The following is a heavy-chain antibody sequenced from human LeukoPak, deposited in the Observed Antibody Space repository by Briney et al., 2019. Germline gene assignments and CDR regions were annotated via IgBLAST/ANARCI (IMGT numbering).Heavy chain of an antibody. V-gene: IGHV4-31*02. CDR2: IYYSGST. CDR3: ARARWLQAPFDY. Sequence: KGXAWIGYIYYSGSTYYNPSLKSRVTMSVDTSKNQFSLKLSSVTAADTAVYYCARARWLQAPFDYWGQGTLVTVSS. J-gene: IGHJ4*02. D-gene: IGHD5-24*01.